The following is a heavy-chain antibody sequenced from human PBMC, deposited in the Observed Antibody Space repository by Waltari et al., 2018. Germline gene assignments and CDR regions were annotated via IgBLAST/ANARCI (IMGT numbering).Heavy chain of an antibody. Sequence: EVQLVESGGDLIQPGGSLRLSCAASGFPGISNYINCVRQSPGKGLEWVSVVYVTGNTDYADSVKGRFTTSRDNSKNTVYLQMDSLRVEDTAMYYCARRLVVAGTLDVFDLWGQGTRVIVSS. V-gene: IGHV3-53*03. CDR1: GFPGISNY. CDR3: ARRLVVAGTLDVFDL. CDR2: VYVTGNT. D-gene: IGHD2-15*01. J-gene: IGHJ3*01.